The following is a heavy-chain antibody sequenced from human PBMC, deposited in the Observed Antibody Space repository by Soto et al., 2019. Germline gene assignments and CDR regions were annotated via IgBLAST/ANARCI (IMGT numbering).Heavy chain of an antibody. V-gene: IGHV3-7*05. J-gene: IGHJ5*02. D-gene: IGHD1-20*01. CDR3: ARSFRITGTTYWFDP. CDR2: IKQDGSEK. Sequence: EVQLVESGGGLVQPGGSPRLSCAASGFTFSSYWMSWVRQAPGKGLEWVANIKQDGSEKYYVDSVKGRFTISRDNAKNSLYLQMNSLRAEDTAVYYCARSFRITGTTYWFDPWGQGTLVTVSS. CDR1: GFTFSSYW.